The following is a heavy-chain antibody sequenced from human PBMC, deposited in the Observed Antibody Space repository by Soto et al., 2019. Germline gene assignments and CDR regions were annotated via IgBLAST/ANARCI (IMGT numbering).Heavy chain of an antibody. V-gene: IGHV4-4*02. CDR3: ARVLLWFGEAWYYGMDV. CDR2: IYHGGST. J-gene: IGHJ6*04. Sequence: SETLSLTCAVSGGSISSSNWWSWVRQPPGKGLEWIGEIYHGGSTNYNPSLKSRVTISVDKSKNQFSLKLSSVTAADTAVYYCARVLLWFGEAWYYGMDVWGKGTTVT. CDR1: GGSISSSNW. D-gene: IGHD3-10*01.